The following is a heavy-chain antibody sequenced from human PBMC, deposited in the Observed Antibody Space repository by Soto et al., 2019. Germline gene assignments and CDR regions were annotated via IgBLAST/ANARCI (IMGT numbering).Heavy chain of an antibody. CDR3: AGIQNNWFAP. CDR2: IKHDGSEV. Sequence: EVQLVESGGGLVQPGGSLRLTCTASGFTFSSSWMAWVRQAPGKGLEWVGNIKHDGSEVYYLDSVRGRFTISRDSAWNSLYLQVTSLRAEDTAVYYCAGIQNNWFAPWGQGTLVAVSS. J-gene: IGHJ5*02. CDR1: GFTFSSSW. V-gene: IGHV3-7*01.